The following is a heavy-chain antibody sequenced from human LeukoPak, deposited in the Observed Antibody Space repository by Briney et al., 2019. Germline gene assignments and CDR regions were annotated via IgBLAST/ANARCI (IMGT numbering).Heavy chain of an antibody. V-gene: IGHV1-2*02. CDR2: ITPSGGT. CDR1: GYTFTAHY. CDR3: ARDRYGDGFAHFDY. Sequence: ASVKVSCKASGYTFTAHYMHWVRQAPGQGLEWLGWITPSGGTNYPQKLQGRVAITRDTSITTAYMDLSSLTSDDTAVYYCARDRYGDGFAHFDYWGQGALVTVSS. J-gene: IGHJ4*02. D-gene: IGHD5-24*01.